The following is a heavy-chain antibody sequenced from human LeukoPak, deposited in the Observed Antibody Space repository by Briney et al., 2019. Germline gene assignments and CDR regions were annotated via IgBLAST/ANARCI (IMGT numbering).Heavy chain of an antibody. CDR3: ARQPGLGENYYYYYYLDV. CDR2: INWSGGST. J-gene: IGHJ6*03. D-gene: IGHD1-26*01. Sequence: GGSLRLSCAASGFTFDDYAMSWVRQAPGKGLEWVSGINWSGGSTGYADSVKGRFTISRDNAKSSLYLQMNSLRAEDTALYYCARQPGLGENYYYYYYLDVWGKGTTVIVSS. CDR1: GFTFDDYA. V-gene: IGHV3-20*04.